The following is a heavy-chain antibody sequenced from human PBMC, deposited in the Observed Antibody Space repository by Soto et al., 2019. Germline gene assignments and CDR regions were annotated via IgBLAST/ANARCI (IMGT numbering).Heavy chain of an antibody. CDR2: ISGSGGST. CDR1: GVTFNSSP. D-gene: IGHD6-13*01. J-gene: IGHJ4*02. V-gene: IGHV3-23*01. CDR3: AKDVPTKLAAAGPFDY. Sequence: LSCAASGVTFNSSPMTGDTQPPGKGLEWVSAISGSGGSTYYADSVKGRFTISRDNSKNTLYLQMNSLRAEDTAVYYCAKDVPTKLAAAGPFDYWGQGPLVTVSS.